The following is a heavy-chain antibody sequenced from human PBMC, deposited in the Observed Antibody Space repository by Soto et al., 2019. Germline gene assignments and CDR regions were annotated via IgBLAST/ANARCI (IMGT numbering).Heavy chain of an antibody. Sequence: QLQLVESGGGVVQPGRSLRLSCAASGFTFSDYGMHWVRQAPGTGLAWVAVISYDGSDKYYADSVKGRFTISRDNSKNRLYLQMNSLRAEDTAVYYCASMERLFDYWGQGTLVTVSS. CDR1: GFTFSDYG. CDR3: ASMERLFDY. CDR2: ISYDGSDK. J-gene: IGHJ4*02. V-gene: IGHV3-30*03. D-gene: IGHD3-3*01.